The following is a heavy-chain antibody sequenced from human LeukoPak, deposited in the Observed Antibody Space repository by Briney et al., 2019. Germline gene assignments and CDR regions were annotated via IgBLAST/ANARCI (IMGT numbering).Heavy chain of an antibody. Sequence: GGSLRLSCAASGFSFSSCAMSWVRQAPGKGLEWVSAIRDGGDTAYYADSAKGRFTISRDDSKNTLYLQMSSLRAEDTAVYYCAKVYTSAWYLDYWGQGTLVTVSS. D-gene: IGHD3-22*01. CDR2: IRDGGDTA. CDR3: AKVYTSAWYLDY. J-gene: IGHJ4*02. V-gene: IGHV3-23*01. CDR1: GFSFSSCA.